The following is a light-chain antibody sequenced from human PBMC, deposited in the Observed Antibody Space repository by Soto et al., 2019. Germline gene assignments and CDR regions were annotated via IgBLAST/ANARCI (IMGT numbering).Light chain of an antibody. CDR3: QQRSNWLWT. V-gene: IGKV3-11*01. CDR2: GAY. J-gene: IGKJ1*01. CDR1: QSVTTN. Sequence: EIVMTQFPSTLSVSAGERATLSCRASQSVTTNVAWYQQKPGQAPRLLIYGAYIRATGIPARFSGSGSGTDFTLTISSLEPEDFAVYYCQQRSNWLWTFGQGTKVDIK.